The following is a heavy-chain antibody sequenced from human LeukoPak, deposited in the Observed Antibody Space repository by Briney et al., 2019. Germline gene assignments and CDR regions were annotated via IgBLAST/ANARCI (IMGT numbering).Heavy chain of an antibody. D-gene: IGHD6-13*01. CDR3: ARAILSSSWYDY. CDR2: ISAYNGNT. J-gene: IGHJ4*02. V-gene: IGHV1-18*01. Sequence: GGTLRLSCAASGFTFSSYGISWVRQAPGQGLEWMGWISAYNGNTNYAQKLQGRVTMTTDTSTSTAYMELRSLRSDDTAVYYCARAILSSSWYDYWGQGTLVTVSS. CDR1: GFTFSSYG.